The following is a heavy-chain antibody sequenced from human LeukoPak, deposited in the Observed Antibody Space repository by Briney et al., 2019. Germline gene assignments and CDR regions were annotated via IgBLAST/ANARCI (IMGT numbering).Heavy chain of an antibody. Sequence: GGSLRLSCAASGFTFSSSAMSWVRQAPGKGLEWVSAISNNGGYTYYADSVQGRFTISRDNSKSTLCLQMNSLRAEDTAVYYCAKGTLGITMSKWGQGTLVTVSS. V-gene: IGHV3-23*01. J-gene: IGHJ4*02. CDR1: GFTFSSSA. D-gene: IGHD3-22*01. CDR2: ISNNGGYT. CDR3: AKGTLGITMSK.